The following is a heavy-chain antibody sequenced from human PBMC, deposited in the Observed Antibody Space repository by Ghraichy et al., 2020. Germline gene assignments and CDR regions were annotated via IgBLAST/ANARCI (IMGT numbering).Heavy chain of an antibody. CDR2: IYYSGST. Sequence: SETLSLTCTVSGGSISSGGYYWIWIRQHPGKGLDWIGYIYYSGSTYYNPSLMSRVTISVDTSKNQFSLKLSSVTAADPAVYYCARDRYYYDSSGYQSAYYYYGMDVWGQGTTVTVSS. CDR1: GGSISSGGYY. D-gene: IGHD3-22*01. J-gene: IGHJ6*02. CDR3: ARDRYYYDSSGYQSAYYYYGMDV. V-gene: IGHV4-31*03.